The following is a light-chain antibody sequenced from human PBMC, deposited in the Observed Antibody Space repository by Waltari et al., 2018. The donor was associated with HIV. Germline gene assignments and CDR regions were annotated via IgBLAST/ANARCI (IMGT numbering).Light chain of an antibody. CDR2: KDT. J-gene: IGLJ1*01. V-gene: IGLV3-25*03. CDR3: HSSDSSAAYV. Sequence: SYELTQPPSVSVSPGQRARITCFGYAFQKQYVYWYQQKPGQAPVLLIYKDTERPSGIPELFSGSSSGTTVTLTISGVQAEDEADYYCHSSDSSAAYVFGTGTKVTVL. CDR1: AFQKQY.